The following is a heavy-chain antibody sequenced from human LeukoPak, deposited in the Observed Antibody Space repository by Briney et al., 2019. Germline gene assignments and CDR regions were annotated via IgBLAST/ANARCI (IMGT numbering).Heavy chain of an antibody. CDR2: INSDGSST. D-gene: IGHD3-22*01. CDR1: GFTFSSYW. J-gene: IGHJ4*02. Sequence: GGSLRLSCVASGFTFSSYWMHWVRQAPGKGLVWVSRINSDGSSTTYADSVKGRCTISRDNGEITLYLQMNSLRAEDTAMYYCARQYSYDSSGYYPWDYWGQGTLVTVSS. CDR3: ARQYSYDSSGYYPWDY. V-gene: IGHV3-74*01.